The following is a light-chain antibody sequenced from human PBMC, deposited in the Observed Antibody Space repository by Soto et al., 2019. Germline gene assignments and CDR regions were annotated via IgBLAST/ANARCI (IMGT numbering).Light chain of an antibody. V-gene: IGKV3-20*01. CDR3: QQYDSSPWT. CDR2: GAS. Sequence: EIVLTQSPGTLSLSPGEKATLSCRASQSVSSSFLAWYQQKPGQAPRLLIYGASSRATGIPDRFRGSGSGTDFTLTISRLEPEDFAVYYCQQYDSSPWTFGQGNKVEIK. J-gene: IGKJ1*01. CDR1: QSVSSSF.